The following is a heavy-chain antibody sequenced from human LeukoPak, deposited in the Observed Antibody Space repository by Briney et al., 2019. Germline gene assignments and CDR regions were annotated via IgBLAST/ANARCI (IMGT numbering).Heavy chain of an antibody. J-gene: IGHJ1*01. CDR2: IYHSGTT. CDR1: GGSITSYY. V-gene: IGHV4-59*01. D-gene: IGHD2-15*01. CDR3: AQKAPYSPGYSRD. Sequence: PSETLSLTCTVSGGSITSYYWTWIRQPPGRGLEWIGYIYHSGTTNYNPSLKSRVTISVDTSKDQFSLKLSSVTAADTAVYYCAQKAPYSPGYSRDWGQGTLVTVSS.